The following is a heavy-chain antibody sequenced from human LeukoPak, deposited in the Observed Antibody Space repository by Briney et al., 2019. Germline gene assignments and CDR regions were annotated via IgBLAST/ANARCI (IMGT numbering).Heavy chain of an antibody. CDR3: ARGTVVVPAAIKGPNDY. CDR2: INTNSGGT. D-gene: IGHD2-2*01. J-gene: IGHJ4*02. CDR1: GYTFTGYY. V-gene: IGHV1-2*02. Sequence: GSLKVSCKASGYTFTGYYMHWVRQAPGQGLEWMGWINTNSGGTNYARKFQGRVTMTRDTSISTAYMKLSRLRSDDTAVYYCARGTVVVPAAIKGPNDYWGQGTLVTVSS.